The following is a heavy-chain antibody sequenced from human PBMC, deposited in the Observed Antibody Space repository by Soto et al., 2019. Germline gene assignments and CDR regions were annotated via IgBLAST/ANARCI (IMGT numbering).Heavy chain of an antibody. CDR2: NYHSGST. CDR3: ARRGYCTNCLCYYGMDV. D-gene: IGHD2-8*01. CDR1: DGSISSSNR. J-gene: IGHJ6*02. V-gene: IGHV4-4*02. Sequence: SETXSLTCAVSDGSISSSNRWNGVRQPQEKGLERIGENYHSGSTNYNPCLKRGETISGEKCKNQFSLKLSSVTAADTAVYYCARRGYCTNCLCYYGMDVWGQGTTVTVSS.